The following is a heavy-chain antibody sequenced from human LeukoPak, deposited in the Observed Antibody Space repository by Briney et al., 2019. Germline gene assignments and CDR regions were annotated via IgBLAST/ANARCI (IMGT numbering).Heavy chain of an antibody. V-gene: IGHV3-13*01. CDR3: ARAGGYCSGGSCEGYAFDI. Sequence: SGGSLRLSCAASGFTFSSYDMHWVRHTTGKGLEWVSAICTAGDTYYPGSVKGRFTFSRENAKNSLYLQMNSLRAGDTAVYYCARAGGYCSGGSCEGYAFDIWGQGTMVTVSS. D-gene: IGHD2-15*01. J-gene: IGHJ3*02. CDR2: ICTAGDT. CDR1: GFTFSSYD.